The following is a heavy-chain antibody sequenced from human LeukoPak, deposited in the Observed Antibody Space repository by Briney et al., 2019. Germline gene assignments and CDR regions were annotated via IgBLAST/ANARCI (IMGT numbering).Heavy chain of an antibody. CDR2: ISYDGSNK. CDR3: AKDVYYYDSSGYSPVDV. D-gene: IGHD3-22*01. Sequence: GGSLRLSCAASGFTFSSYGMHWVRQAPGKGLEWVAVISYDGSNKYYADSVKGRFTTSRDNSKNTLYLRMNSLRAEDTAVYYCAKDVYYYDSSGYSPVDVWGQGTTVTVSS. J-gene: IGHJ6*02. V-gene: IGHV3-30*18. CDR1: GFTFSSYG.